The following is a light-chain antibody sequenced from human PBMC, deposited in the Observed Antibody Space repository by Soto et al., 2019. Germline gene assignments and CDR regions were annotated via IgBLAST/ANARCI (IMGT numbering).Light chain of an antibody. J-gene: IGLJ2*01. Sequence: QSVLTQPPSVSAAPRQKVAISCSGSSSNIGNNYVSWYHRVPGSAPKLLIYDNNERPSGIPDRFSGFKSGTSATLDITGLPPGDEGDYYCGTWDSRLRVVVFGGGTRLTVL. CDR3: GTWDSRLRVVV. CDR1: SSNIGNNY. V-gene: IGLV1-51*01. CDR2: DNN.